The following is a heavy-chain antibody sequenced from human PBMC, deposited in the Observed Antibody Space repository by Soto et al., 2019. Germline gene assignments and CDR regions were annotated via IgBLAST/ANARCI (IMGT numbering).Heavy chain of an antibody. J-gene: IGHJ4*02. CDR1: GFTFSSYG. V-gene: IGHV3-30*03. Sequence: QVQLVESGGGVVQPGRSLRLSCAASGFTFSSYGMHWVRQAPGKGLEWVAVISYDGSDKYYRDSVKGRFTISRDISKNPLYLQMNSLRAEDTAVSYCARDYCSGGSCYDHGCNYWGQGTLVTVSS. CDR3: ARDYCSGGSCYDHGCNY. D-gene: IGHD2-15*01. CDR2: ISYDGSDK.